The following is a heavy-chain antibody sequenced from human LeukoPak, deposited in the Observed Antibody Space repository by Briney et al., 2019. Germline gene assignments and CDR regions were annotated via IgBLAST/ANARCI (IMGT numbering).Heavy chain of an antibody. CDR2: IYYSGST. Sequence: SETLSLTCTVSGGSISSGGYYWSWIRQHPGKGLEWVGYIYYSGSTYYNPSLKSRVTISVDTSKNQFSLKLSSVTAAATAVYYCAREIDTAMDGYYYYYMDVWGKGTTVTVSS. D-gene: IGHD5-18*01. J-gene: IGHJ6*03. CDR1: GGSISSGGYY. CDR3: AREIDTAMDGYYYYYMDV. V-gene: IGHV4-31*03.